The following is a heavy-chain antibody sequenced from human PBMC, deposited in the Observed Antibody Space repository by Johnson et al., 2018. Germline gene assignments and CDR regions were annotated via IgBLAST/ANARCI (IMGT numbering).Heavy chain of an antibody. D-gene: IGHD1-26*01. J-gene: IGHJ6*03. Sequence: VQLVESGGDLVQPGRSLRLSCAASGFTFDDYAMHWVRQAPGKGLEWVSGISWNSGTIAYADSVRGRFTISRGNAKNSLDLQMNSLRAEDTGLYYCAKDKVTGGTYSEPRGSYYYYYYMDVWGKGTTVTVSS. CDR2: ISWNSGTI. CDR1: GFTFDDYA. CDR3: AKDKVTGGTYSEPRGSYYYYYYMDV. V-gene: IGHV3-9*01.